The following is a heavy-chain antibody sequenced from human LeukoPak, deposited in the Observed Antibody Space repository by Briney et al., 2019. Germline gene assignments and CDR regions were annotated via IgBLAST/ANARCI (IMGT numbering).Heavy chain of an antibody. Sequence: SETLSLTCAVYGGSFSGYYWSWIRQPPGKGLEWIGEINHSGSTNYNPSLKSRVTTSVDTSKNQFSLKLSSVTAADTAVYYCARRVRFYYGSGSYMDYWGQGTLVTVSS. J-gene: IGHJ4*02. CDR2: INHSGST. D-gene: IGHD3-10*01. V-gene: IGHV4-34*01. CDR3: ARRVRFYYGSGSYMDY. CDR1: GGSFSGYY.